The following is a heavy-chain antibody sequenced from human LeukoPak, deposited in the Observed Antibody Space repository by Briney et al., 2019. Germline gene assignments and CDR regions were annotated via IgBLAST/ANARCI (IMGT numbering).Heavy chain of an antibody. V-gene: IGHV3-23*01. CDR2: VTGGAVAT. CDR3: ARDSPLKGYNSGWATNSFDF. J-gene: IGHJ4*02. Sequence: GGSLRLSCAASGFNFRSYAMSWVRQAPGKGLEWVSTVTGGAVATYYADSVRGRHTNSRDNSKNTLYLQMNSLRAEDTAVYYCARDSPLKGYNSGWATNSFDFWGQGTLVTVSS. CDR1: GFNFRSYA. D-gene: IGHD6-19*01.